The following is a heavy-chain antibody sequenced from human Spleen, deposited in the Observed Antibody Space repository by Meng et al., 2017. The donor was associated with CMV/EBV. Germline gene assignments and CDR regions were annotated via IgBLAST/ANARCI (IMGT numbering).Heavy chain of an antibody. CDR3: ARTYSSSRYWFDP. Sequence: SGDSVSSASSYWSWIRQPPGKGLEWIGYIYYSGSTHYNPSLKSRVTISVDTSKNQFSLKLYSVTAADTAVYYCARTYSSSRYWFDPWGQGTLVTVSS. V-gene: IGHV4-61*01. J-gene: IGHJ5*02. CDR2: IYYSGST. D-gene: IGHD2-2*01. CDR1: GDSVSSASSY.